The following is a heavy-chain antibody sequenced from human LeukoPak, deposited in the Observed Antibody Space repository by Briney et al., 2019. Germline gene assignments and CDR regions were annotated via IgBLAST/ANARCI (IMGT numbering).Heavy chain of an antibody. J-gene: IGHJ4*02. CDR3: ARGRGGGYHY. V-gene: IGHV3-74*01. CDR1: GFTFSNDW. D-gene: IGHD1-26*01. Sequence: GGSLRLSCAAPGFTFSNDWMHWVRQAPGKGLVWVSRINTDGSTTTYADSVKGRFTISRDNAKNTLYLQMNSLRVEDTAVYYCARGRGGGYHYWGQGTLVTVSS. CDR2: INTDGSTT.